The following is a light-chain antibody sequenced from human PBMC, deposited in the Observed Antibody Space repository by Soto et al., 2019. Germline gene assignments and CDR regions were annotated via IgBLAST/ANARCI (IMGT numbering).Light chain of an antibody. CDR1: QSVTKSY. V-gene: IGKV3-20*01. CDR2: GAS. Sequence: EIVLTHSTGTLSLSPGERVTLSCRASQSVTKSYLAWYQQRPGQAPRLLIFGASTRATGIPERFSGSGSGTDFTLTISRLEPEDFAVYYCQQYATSRVTFGQGTRLEIK. CDR3: QQYATSRVT. J-gene: IGKJ5*01.